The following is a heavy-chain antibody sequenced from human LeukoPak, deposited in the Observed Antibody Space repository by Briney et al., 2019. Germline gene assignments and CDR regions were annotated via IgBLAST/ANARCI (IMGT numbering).Heavy chain of an antibody. J-gene: IGHJ5*02. CDR2: ISGSGGST. Sequence: PGGSLRLSCAASGFTFSSYAMSWVRQAPGKGLEWVSAISGSGGSTYYADSVKGRFTISRDNSKNTLYLQMNSLRAEDTAVYYCAKWTKSGSYYSWFDPWGQGTLVTVSS. CDR3: AKWTKSGSYYSWFDP. CDR1: GFTFSSYA. D-gene: IGHD1-26*01. V-gene: IGHV3-23*01.